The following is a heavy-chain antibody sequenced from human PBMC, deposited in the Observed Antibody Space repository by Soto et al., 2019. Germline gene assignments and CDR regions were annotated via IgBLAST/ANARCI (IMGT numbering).Heavy chain of an antibody. Sequence: ASVKVSCKASGYTLTSDGISWGRQTPGQGLEWMGWISAYNGNTNYAQKLQGRVTMTTDTSTSTAYMELRSLRSDDTAVYYCATAYSSGWYSAFDIWGQGTMVTVSS. J-gene: IGHJ3*02. CDR1: GYTLTSDG. D-gene: IGHD6-19*01. CDR2: ISAYNGNT. CDR3: ATAYSSGWYSAFDI. V-gene: IGHV1-18*01.